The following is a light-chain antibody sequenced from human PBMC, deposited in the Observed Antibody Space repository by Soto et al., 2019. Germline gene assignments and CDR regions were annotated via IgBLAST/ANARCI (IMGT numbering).Light chain of an antibody. CDR3: AAWDDSLTGPV. J-gene: IGLJ1*01. Sequence: QSVLAQPPSASGTPGQTVIISCSGSRSDIGSNSVNWYQHLPGTAPKLPIYNNNQRPSGVPHRFSGSKSGTSASLAISGLQSEDEADYYCAAWDDSLTGPVFGTGTKVTVL. CDR1: RSDIGSNS. V-gene: IGLV1-44*01. CDR2: NNN.